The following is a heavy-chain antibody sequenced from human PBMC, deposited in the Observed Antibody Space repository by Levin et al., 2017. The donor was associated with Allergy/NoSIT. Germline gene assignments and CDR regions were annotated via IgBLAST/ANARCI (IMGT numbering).Heavy chain of an antibody. CDR1: GGSISSGGYS. J-gene: IGHJ4*02. V-gene: IGHV4-30-2*01. CDR2: IYLSGST. D-gene: IGHD5-18*01. CDR3: ARVAGYSYGYYFDY. Sequence: SETLSLTCAVSGGSISSGGYSWSWIRQPPGKGLEWIGNIYLSGSTYYNPSLKSRVTISVDRSKNQFSLNLSPVTAADTAVYYCARVAGYSYGYYFDYWGQGTLITVSS.